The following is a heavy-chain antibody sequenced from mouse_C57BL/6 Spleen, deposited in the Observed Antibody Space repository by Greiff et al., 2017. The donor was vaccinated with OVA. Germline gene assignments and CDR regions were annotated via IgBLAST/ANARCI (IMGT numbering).Heavy chain of an antibody. Sequence: VQLQESGPGLVQPSQSLSITCTVSGFSLTSYGVHWVRQSPGKGLEWLGVIWRGGSTDYNAAFMSRLSITKDNSKSQVFFKMNSLQADDTAIYYCAKKVYSNYDAMDYWGQGTSVTVSS. CDR3: AKKVYSNYDAMDY. J-gene: IGHJ4*01. CDR2: IWRGGST. V-gene: IGHV2-5*01. D-gene: IGHD2-5*01. CDR1: GFSLTSYG.